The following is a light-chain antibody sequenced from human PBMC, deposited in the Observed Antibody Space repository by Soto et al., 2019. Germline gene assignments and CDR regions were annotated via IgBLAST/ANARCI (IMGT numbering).Light chain of an antibody. CDR3: CSYAGNYTDV. Sequence: QSALTQPRSVSGSPGQSVTISCTGTSSYVGGYNYVSWYQQYPGKAPKLTIYAVSERPSGVPDRFSGSKSANTASLTISGLQAEDEADYYCCSYAGNYTDVFGTGTKLTVL. V-gene: IGLV2-11*01. CDR1: SSYVGGYNY. J-gene: IGLJ1*01. CDR2: AVS.